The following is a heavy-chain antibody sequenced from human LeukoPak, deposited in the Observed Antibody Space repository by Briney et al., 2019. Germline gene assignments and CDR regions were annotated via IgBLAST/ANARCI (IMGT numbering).Heavy chain of an antibody. Sequence: PSETLSLTCTVSGGSISSYYWSWIRQPPGKGLEWIGYIYYRGSTNYNPSLKSRVTISIDTSKNQFSLKLSSVTAADTAVYYCARESYYDFWSGYYTFDYWGQGTLVTVSS. CDR1: GGSISSYY. CDR3: ARESYYDFWSGYYTFDY. D-gene: IGHD3-3*01. J-gene: IGHJ4*02. CDR2: IYYRGST. V-gene: IGHV4-59*12.